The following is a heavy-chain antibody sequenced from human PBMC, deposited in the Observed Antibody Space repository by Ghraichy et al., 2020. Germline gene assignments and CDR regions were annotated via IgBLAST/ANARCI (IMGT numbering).Heavy chain of an antibody. CDR1: GFTFSSYT. Sequence: GESLNISCAASGFTFSSYTMNWVRQAPGKGLEWVSSISSGSSFIYYADSVKGRFTISRDNGKNSLYLQMNSLRAEDTAVCYCARDRGGAARPYYFDYWGQGTLVTVSS. J-gene: IGHJ4*02. V-gene: IGHV3-21*01. CDR3: ARDRGGAARPYYFDY. D-gene: IGHD6-6*01. CDR2: ISSGSSFI.